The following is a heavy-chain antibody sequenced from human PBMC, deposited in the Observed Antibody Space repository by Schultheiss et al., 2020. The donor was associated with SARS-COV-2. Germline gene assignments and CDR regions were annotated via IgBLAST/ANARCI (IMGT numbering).Heavy chain of an antibody. D-gene: IGHD2-15*01. CDR3: ARLGSWRFDP. CDR2: ISGSGGST. J-gene: IGHJ5*02. Sequence: GESLKISCAASGFTFSSYAMSWVRQAPGKGLEWVSAISGSGGSTYYADSVKGRFTISRDNAKNSLYLQMNSLRAEDTAVYYCARLGSWRFDPWGQGTLVTVSS. V-gene: IGHV3-23*01. CDR1: GFTFSSYA.